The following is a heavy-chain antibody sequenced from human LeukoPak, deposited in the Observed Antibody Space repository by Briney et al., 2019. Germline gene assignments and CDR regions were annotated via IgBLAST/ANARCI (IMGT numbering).Heavy chain of an antibody. CDR1: GGSISSSSYY. CDR2: IYYSGST. Sequence: PSETLSLTCTVSGGSISSSSYYWGWIRQPPGKGLEWIGSIYYSGSTYYNPSLKSRVTISVDTSKNQFSLKLSSVTAADTAVYYCAGHSSQDIVVVPASVFDPWGQGTLVTVSS. V-gene: IGHV4-39*01. J-gene: IGHJ5*02. D-gene: IGHD2-2*01. CDR3: AGHSSQDIVVVPASVFDP.